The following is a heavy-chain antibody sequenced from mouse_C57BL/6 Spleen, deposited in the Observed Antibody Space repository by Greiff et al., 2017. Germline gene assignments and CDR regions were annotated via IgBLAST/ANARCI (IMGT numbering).Heavy chain of an antibody. Sequence: QVQLQQSGAELVKPGASVKLSCKASGYTFTSYWMPWVKQRPGQGLEWIGMIHPNSGSTNNNEKFKSKATLTVDKSSSTAYMQLSSLTSEDSAVYCCARIDDDWGQGTSVTVSS. CDR2: IHPNSGST. J-gene: IGHJ4*01. V-gene: IGHV1-64*01. CDR3: ARIDDD. CDR1: GYTFTSYW.